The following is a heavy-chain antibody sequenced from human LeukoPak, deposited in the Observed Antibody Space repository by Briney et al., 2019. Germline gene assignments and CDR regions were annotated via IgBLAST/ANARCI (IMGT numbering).Heavy chain of an antibody. J-gene: IGHJ5*02. CDR1: GGSISSSSYY. Sequence: PSETLSLTCTVSGGSISSSSYYWGWIRQPPGKGLEWIGSIYYSGSTYYNPSLKSRVTISVDTSKNQFSLKLSSVTAADTAVYYCARGRRIRSWYPWFDPWGQGTLVTVSS. CDR3: ARGRRIRSWYPWFDP. D-gene: IGHD6-13*01. CDR2: IYYSGST. V-gene: IGHV4-39*01.